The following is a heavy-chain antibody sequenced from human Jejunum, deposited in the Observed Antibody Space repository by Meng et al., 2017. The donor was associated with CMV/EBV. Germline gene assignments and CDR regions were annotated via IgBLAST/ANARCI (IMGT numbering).Heavy chain of an antibody. V-gene: IGHV3-48*04. J-gene: IGHJ6*02. Sequence: CPASGFAFSSYSMNWVRQVPGKGLEWISYITSSSSTVFYADSVRGRFTISRDNANNSLYLQMNNLRADDTALYYCARDPVLSGLDVWGQGATVTVSS. CDR3: ARDPVLSGLDV. CDR1: GFAFSSYS. CDR2: ITSSSSTV.